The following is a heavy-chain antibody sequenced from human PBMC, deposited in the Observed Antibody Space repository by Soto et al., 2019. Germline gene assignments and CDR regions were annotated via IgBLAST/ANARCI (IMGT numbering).Heavy chain of an antibody. V-gene: IGHV3-13*01. CDR1: GFTFSSYD. CDR3: ARGGYCSGGSCYSGPTV. Sequence: QPGGSLRLSCAASGFTFSSYDMHWVRQATGKGLEWVSAIGTAGDTYYPGSVKGRFTISRENAKNSLYLQMDSLRAGDTAVYYCARGGYCSGGSCYSGPTVWGQGTTVTVSS. D-gene: IGHD2-15*01. J-gene: IGHJ6*02. CDR2: IGTAGDT.